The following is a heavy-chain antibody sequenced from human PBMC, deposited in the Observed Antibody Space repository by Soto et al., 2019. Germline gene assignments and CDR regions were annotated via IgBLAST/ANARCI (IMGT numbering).Heavy chain of an antibody. J-gene: IGHJ4*02. Sequence: GGSLRLSCAASGFTFSSYDMHWVRQATGKGLEWVSAIGTAGDTYYPGSVKGRFTISRENAKNSLYLQMNSLRAGDTAVYYCARGGFYDILTGPDYWGQGTLVTVSS. V-gene: IGHV3-13*01. CDR3: ARGGFYDILTGPDY. D-gene: IGHD3-9*01. CDR2: IGTAGDT. CDR1: GFTFSSYD.